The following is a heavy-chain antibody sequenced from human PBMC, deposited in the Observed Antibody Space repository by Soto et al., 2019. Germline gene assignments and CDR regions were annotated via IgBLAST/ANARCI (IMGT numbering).Heavy chain of an antibody. Sequence: PSETLSLTCTVSGGSVSSGSYYWSWIRQPPGKGLEWIGYIYYSGSTNYNPSLKSRVTISVVTSKNQFSLKLSSVTAADTAVYYCARRLYGSGTYYYYYWMDVWGQGTTVTVSS. CDR2: IYYSGST. D-gene: IGHD3-10*01. CDR1: GGSVSSGSYY. V-gene: IGHV4-61*01. CDR3: ARRLYGSGTYYYYYWMDV. J-gene: IGHJ6*02.